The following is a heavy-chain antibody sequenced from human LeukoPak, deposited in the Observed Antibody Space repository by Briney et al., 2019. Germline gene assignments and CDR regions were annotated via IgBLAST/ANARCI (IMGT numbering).Heavy chain of an antibody. CDR2: IKKDGGDK. D-gene: IGHD3-22*01. CDR1: GFTFSNYW. V-gene: IGHV3-7*05. Sequence: PGGSLRLSCAASGFTFSNYWMTWVRQAPGKGLEWVANIKKDGGDKYCVDSVKGRFTISRDNTKNLLYLQMNSLRAEDTAMYYCATYYDSGPCKDWGQGTLVTVSS. J-gene: IGHJ4*02. CDR3: ATYYDSGPCKD.